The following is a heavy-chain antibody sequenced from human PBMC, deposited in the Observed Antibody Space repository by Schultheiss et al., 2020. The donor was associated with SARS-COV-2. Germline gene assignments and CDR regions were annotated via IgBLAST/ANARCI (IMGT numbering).Heavy chain of an antibody. CDR2: IIPIFGTA. V-gene: IGHV1-69*13. D-gene: IGHD1-26*01. J-gene: IGHJ4*02. CDR3: AMELGTTKRLDY. Sequence: SVKVSCKVSGYTLTELSMHWVRQAPGQGLEWMGGIIPIFGTANYAQKFQGRVTITADESTSTAYMELGSLKSDDTAVFYCAMELGTTKRLDYWGQGTLVTVSS. CDR1: GYTLTELS.